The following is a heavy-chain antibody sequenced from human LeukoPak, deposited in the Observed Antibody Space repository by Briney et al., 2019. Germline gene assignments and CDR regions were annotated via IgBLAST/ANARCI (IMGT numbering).Heavy chain of an antibody. V-gene: IGHV3-7*01. Sequence: GGSLRLSCAASGFTFSGYWMSWVRQAPGKGLEWVANIKQDGSETYYVDSVKGRFTISRDNAKNSLYLQMNTLRADDTAVYYSAKDPGSSYWYYLDFWGQGTLVTISS. J-gene: IGHJ4*02. CDR3: AKDPGSSYWYYLDF. CDR1: GFTFSGYW. CDR2: IKQDGSET. D-gene: IGHD2-15*01.